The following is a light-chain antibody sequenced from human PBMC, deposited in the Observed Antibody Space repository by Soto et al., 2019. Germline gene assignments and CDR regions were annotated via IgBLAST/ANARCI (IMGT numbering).Light chain of an antibody. CDR3: QQYGSSPRTT. CDR1: QSISSW. CDR2: DAS. J-gene: IGKJ1*01. V-gene: IGKV1-5*01. Sequence: EIQMTQSPSTLSASVGDRVTITCRASQSISSWLAWYQQKPGKAPKLLIYDASSLESGVPSRFSGSGSGTDFTLTISGLEPEDFAVYYCQQYGSSPRTTFGQGTKVDI.